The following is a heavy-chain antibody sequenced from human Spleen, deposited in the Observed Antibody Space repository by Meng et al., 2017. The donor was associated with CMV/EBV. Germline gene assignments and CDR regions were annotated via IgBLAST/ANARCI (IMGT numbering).Heavy chain of an antibody. Sequence: GESLKISCAASGFTFSSYSMNWVRQAPGKGLEWVSSISSSSSYIYYADSVKGRFTISRGNAKNSLYLQMNSLRAEDTAVYYCARGSCSSTSCQYYYYGMDVWGQGTTVTVSS. J-gene: IGHJ6*02. D-gene: IGHD2-2*01. CDR1: GFTFSSYS. CDR3: ARGSCSSTSCQYYYYGMDV. CDR2: ISSSSSYI. V-gene: IGHV3-21*01.